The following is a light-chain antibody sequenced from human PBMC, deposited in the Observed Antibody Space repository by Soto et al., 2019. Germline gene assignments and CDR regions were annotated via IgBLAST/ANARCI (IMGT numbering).Light chain of an antibody. V-gene: IGKV1-9*01. CDR1: QGISNS. J-gene: IGKJ2*01. CDR3: QQLNTYPLS. Sequence: DIQLTQSPSFLSASVGDRVTITCRASQGISNSLAWYQQKPGKAPNLLIYAASTLQNGVPAKFSGSGSGTEFTLPFSSLQPENFPSYYCQQLNTYPLSFGHGTKLDIK. CDR2: AAS.